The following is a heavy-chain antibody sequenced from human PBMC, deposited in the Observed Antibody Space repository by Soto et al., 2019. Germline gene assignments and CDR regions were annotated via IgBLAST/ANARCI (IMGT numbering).Heavy chain of an antibody. D-gene: IGHD5-18*01. V-gene: IGHV3-30-3*01. CDR3: ARFSTGDTAMVNGPY. CDR1: GFTFSSYA. CDR2: ISYDGSNK. Sequence: QVQLVESGGGVVQPGRSLRLSCAASGFTFSSYAMHWVRQAPGKGLEWVAVISYDGSNKYYADSVKGRFTISGDNSKNTLYLQMNSLRAEDSAVYYCARFSTGDTAMVNGPYWVQGALVTVSS. J-gene: IGHJ4*02.